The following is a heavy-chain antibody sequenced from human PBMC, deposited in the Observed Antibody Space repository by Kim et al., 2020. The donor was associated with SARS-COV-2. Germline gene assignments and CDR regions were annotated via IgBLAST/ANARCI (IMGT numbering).Heavy chain of an antibody. Sequence: QKLQGRVTITADKSTSTAYMELSSLRSGDTAVYYCARDRCSGGSCSACDVWGQGTTVTVSS. CDR3: ARDRCSGGSCSACDV. D-gene: IGHD2-15*01. J-gene: IGHJ6*02. V-gene: IGHV1-69*04.